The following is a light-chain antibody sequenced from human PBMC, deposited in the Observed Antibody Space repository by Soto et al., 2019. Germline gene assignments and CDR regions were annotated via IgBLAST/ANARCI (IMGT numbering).Light chain of an antibody. V-gene: IGKV1-5*03. CDR2: KAS. CDR3: QQYDSFPYS. CDR1: QSITSW. J-gene: IGKJ2*03. Sequence: DIQMTQSPSTLSASVGDRVTITCRASQSITSWLAWYQQKPGKAPKLVIYKASNLESGVPSRFSGSGSGTEFTLTISSLQPDDFATYYCQQYDSFPYSFGQGTKLEIK.